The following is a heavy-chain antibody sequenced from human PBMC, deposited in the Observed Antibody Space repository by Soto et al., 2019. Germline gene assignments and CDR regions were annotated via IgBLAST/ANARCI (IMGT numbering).Heavy chain of an antibody. CDR1: GFTFSSYA. J-gene: IGHJ1*01. CDR2: ISYDGSNK. CDR3: ARESEQWLNNRAEYFQH. V-gene: IGHV3-30-3*01. Sequence: QVQLVESGGGVVQPGRSLRLSCAASGFTFSSYAMHWVRQAPGKGLEWVAVISYDGSNKYYADSVKGRFTISRDNSKNPVYVQMNSLRAEDTAVYYCARESEQWLNNRAEYFQHWGQGTLVTVSS. D-gene: IGHD6-19*01.